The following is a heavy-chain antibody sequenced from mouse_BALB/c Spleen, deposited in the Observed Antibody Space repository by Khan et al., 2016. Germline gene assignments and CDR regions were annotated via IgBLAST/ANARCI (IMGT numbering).Heavy chain of an antibody. J-gene: IGHJ4*01. V-gene: IGHV9-1*02. CDR2: INTYTGAP. D-gene: IGHD2-3*01. CDR3: SREGWLDSMDY. Sequence: QIQLVQSGPELKKPGETVKISCKASGYTFTNYGMNWVKQAPGKGLKWLGWINTYTGAPTYADDFKGRFAFSLDTSASTAYLQINNLKTEDMATCFCSREGWLDSMDYWGQGTSVTVSS. CDR1: GYTFTNYG.